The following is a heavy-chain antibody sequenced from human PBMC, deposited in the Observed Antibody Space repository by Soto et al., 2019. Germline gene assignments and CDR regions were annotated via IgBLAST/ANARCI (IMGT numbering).Heavy chain of an antibody. CDR1: GGSFSGYY. J-gene: IGHJ4*02. D-gene: IGHD3-22*01. CDR2: INHSGST. Sequence: QVQLQQWGAGLLKPSETLSLTCAVYGGSFSGYYWSWIRQPPGKGLEWIGEINHSGSTNYNPSLKCRVTISVDTSKNQFSLKLSSVTAADTAVYYCARGGVIVVVITAGFDYWGQGTLVTVSS. V-gene: IGHV4-34*01. CDR3: ARGGVIVVVITAGFDY.